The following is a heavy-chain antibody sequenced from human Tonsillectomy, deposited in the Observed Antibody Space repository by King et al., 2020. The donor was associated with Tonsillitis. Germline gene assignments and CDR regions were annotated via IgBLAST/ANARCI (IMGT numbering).Heavy chain of an antibody. J-gene: IGHJ4*02. CDR2: IKSNTDGGTA. Sequence: VQLVESGGGLVKPGGSPRLSCAASGFPFSNAWMSWVRQAPGKGLEWVGRIKSNTDGGTADYATPVKGRFTISRDDSKNTLYLQLNSLKTEDTAVYFCTTWGGYGGVDHWGQGTLVTVSS. V-gene: IGHV3-15*01. D-gene: IGHD4-23*01. CDR1: GFPFSNAW. CDR3: TTWGGYGGVDH.